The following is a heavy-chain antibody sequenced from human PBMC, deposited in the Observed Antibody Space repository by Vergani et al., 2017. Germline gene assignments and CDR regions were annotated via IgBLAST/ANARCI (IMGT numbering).Heavy chain of an antibody. CDR3: ARTDPRYMXCDY. Sequence: EVQLVESGGGLVKPGGSLRLSCAASGFTFSSYSMNWVRQAPGKGLEWVSSISSSSSYIYYADSVKGRFTISRDNAKNSLYLQMNSLRAEDTAVYYCARTDPRYMXCDYWGQGTLVTVSS. CDR2: ISSSSSYI. CDR1: GFTFSSYS. J-gene: IGHJ4*02. V-gene: IGHV3-21*01. D-gene: IGHD1-1*01.